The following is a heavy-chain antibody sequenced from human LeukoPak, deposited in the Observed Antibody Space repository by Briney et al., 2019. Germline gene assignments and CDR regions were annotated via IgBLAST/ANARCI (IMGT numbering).Heavy chain of an antibody. CDR2: IYYSGNT. V-gene: IGHV4-59*01. D-gene: IGHD3-3*01. Sequence: XXRQPPXKXLEWIGYIYYSGNTNYNPSLKSRVTISVDTSKNQFSLKLSPVTAADTAVYYCARLEALDYYGMDVWGQGTTVTVSS. CDR3: ARLEALDYYGMDV. J-gene: IGHJ6*02.